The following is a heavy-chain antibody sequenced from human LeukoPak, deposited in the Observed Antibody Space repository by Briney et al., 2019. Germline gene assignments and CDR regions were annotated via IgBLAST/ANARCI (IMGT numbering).Heavy chain of an antibody. Sequence: ASVKVSCKASGYTFTGYYMHWVRQAPGQGLEWMGWINPNSGGTNYAQKFQGRVTMPRDTPISTAYMELSRLRSDDTAVYYCARTIEYSSPLNPFDYWGQGTLVTVSS. CDR2: INPNSGGT. D-gene: IGHD6-6*01. CDR3: ARTIEYSSPLNPFDY. V-gene: IGHV1-2*02. J-gene: IGHJ4*02. CDR1: GYTFTGYY.